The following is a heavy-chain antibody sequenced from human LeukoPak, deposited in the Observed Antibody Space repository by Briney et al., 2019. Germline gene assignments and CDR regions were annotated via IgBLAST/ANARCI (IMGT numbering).Heavy chain of an antibody. CDR1: GFTFSVAA. J-gene: IGHJ3*01. Sequence: GGSLRLSCAASGFTFSVAAMTWVRQAPGKGLGWVSLIGASGESTYYADSVKGRFTISRDNSKNTLSLQMNSLRVDDTAMYFCAKDIQLSTWGLGTMVTVSS. V-gene: IGHV3-23*01. CDR3: AKDIQLST. D-gene: IGHD5-24*01. CDR2: IGASGEST.